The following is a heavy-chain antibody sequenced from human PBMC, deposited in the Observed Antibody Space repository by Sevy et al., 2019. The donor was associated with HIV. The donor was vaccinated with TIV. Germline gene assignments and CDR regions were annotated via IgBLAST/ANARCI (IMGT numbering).Heavy chain of an antibody. D-gene: IGHD6-6*01. CDR2: IIPIFGTA. CDR3: ARDLESIAARPTLGNDAFDI. V-gene: IGHV1-69*13. CDR1: GGTFSSYA. Sequence: ASVKVSCKASGGTFSSYAISWVRQAPGQGLEWMGGIIPIFGTANYAQKFQGRVTITADESTSTAYMELSSLRPEDTAVYYCARDLESIAARPTLGNDAFDIWGQGTMVTVSS. J-gene: IGHJ3*02.